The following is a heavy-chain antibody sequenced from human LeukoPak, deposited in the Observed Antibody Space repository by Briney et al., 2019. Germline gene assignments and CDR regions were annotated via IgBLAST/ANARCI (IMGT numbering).Heavy chain of an antibody. D-gene: IGHD3-10*01. Sequence: PSETLSLTCTVSGGSISSGGYYWSWIRQPPGKGLEWIGYIYHSGSTYHNPSLKSRVTISVDRSKNQFSLKLSSVTAADTAVYYCASLILLWFGEDRGYGMDVWGQGTTVTVSS. V-gene: IGHV4-30-2*01. CDR3: ASLILLWFGEDRGYGMDV. CDR1: GGSISSGGYY. J-gene: IGHJ6*02. CDR2: IYHSGST.